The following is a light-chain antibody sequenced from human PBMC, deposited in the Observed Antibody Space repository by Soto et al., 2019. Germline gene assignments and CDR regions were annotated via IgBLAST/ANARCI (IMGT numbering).Light chain of an antibody. CDR2: AAS. V-gene: IGKV1-39*01. CDR3: RQSYNITRT. J-gene: IGKJ5*01. Sequence: IKLTQSPSSLSASVGDRVTIPCRASESIRDYLNWYPQKPGKAPNLLIYAASSLQSGVPSRVLCGGAGTACTRPISSLQPEDVQTYDCRQSYNITRTFSQGTRLEIK. CDR1: ESIRDY.